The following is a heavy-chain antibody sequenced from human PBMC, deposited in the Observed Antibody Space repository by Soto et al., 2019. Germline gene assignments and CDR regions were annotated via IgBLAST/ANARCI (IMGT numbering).Heavy chain of an antibody. CDR3: ARGHCSRTSCYTGGYYYYPMDV. CDR2: ISSDSRYI. Sequence: PGGSLRLSCAASGFTLSAHTMNWVRQAPGKGLEWVSSISSDSRYIYYADSVKGRFTISRDNARNSLDLQMNNLSAEDTAVYHCARGHCSRTSCYTGGYYYYPMDVWGQGTTVTVSS. V-gene: IGHV3-21*01. CDR1: GFTLSAHT. D-gene: IGHD2-2*01. J-gene: IGHJ6*02.